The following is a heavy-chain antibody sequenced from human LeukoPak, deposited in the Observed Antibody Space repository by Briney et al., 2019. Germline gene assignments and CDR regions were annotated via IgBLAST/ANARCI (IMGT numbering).Heavy chain of an antibody. CDR1: GYTFTSYY. CDR3: ARALGQDYYYYMDV. CDR2: INPSGGST. Sequence: ASVKVSCKASGYTFTSYYMHWVRQAPGQGLEWMGIINPSGGSTSYAQSFQGRVTITRDMSTSTVYMELSSLRSEDTAVYYCARALGQDYYYYMDVWGKGTTVTVSS. J-gene: IGHJ6*03. V-gene: IGHV1-46*01.